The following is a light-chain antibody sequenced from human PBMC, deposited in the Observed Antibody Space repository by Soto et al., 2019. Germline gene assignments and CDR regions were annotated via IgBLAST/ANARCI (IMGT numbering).Light chain of an antibody. Sequence: EIVLTQSPGTLSLSPGERATLSCRASQSVSSSYLAWYQQKPGQASRLLIYGASSRATGIPDRFSGSGSGTDFTLTISRLEPEDFAVYYCQQYGSSPPLITFGQGTRLEIK. J-gene: IGKJ5*01. CDR2: GAS. CDR1: QSVSSSY. CDR3: QQYGSSPPLIT. V-gene: IGKV3-20*01.